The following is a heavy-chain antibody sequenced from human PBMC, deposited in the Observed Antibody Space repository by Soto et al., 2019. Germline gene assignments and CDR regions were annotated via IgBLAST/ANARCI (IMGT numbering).Heavy chain of an antibody. Sequence: QLQLVESGGGVVQPGRSLRLSCEASGFTFSNYGMHWVRQAPGKGLEWVALISYDGTNKYHADSVKGRFTISRDNSKNTLYLQMNSLRAEDTAVYYCAKVFGGYYYGMDVWGQGTTVTVSS. J-gene: IGHJ6*02. CDR3: AKVFGGYYYGMDV. D-gene: IGHD3-10*01. CDR1: GFTFSNYG. CDR2: ISYDGTNK. V-gene: IGHV3-30*18.